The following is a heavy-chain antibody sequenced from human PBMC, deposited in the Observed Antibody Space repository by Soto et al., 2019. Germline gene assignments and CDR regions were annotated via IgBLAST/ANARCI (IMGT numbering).Heavy chain of an antibody. V-gene: IGHV3-73*01. CDR1: GFTFSGSA. D-gene: IGHD3-10*01. J-gene: IGHJ5*02. Sequence: GGSLRLSCAASGFTFSGSAMHLVRQASGKGLEWVGRIRSKANSYATAYAASVKGRFTISRDDSKNTAYLQMNSLKTEDTAVYYCTSHTTLWFGDPGAWFDPWGQGTLVTVSS. CDR2: IRSKANSYAT. CDR3: TSHTTLWFGDPGAWFDP.